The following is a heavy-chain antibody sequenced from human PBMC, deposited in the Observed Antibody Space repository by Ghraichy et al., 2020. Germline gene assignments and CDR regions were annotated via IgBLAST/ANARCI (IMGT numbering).Heavy chain of an antibody. Sequence: GGSLRLSCAASGFTLSTHSMNWVRQAPGKGLEWVSSITPSSSKIYYADSVKGRFTISRDNAKNSLYLQMNSLRAEDTAVYYCARDRVPNWGSADAFDFWGEATMVTFSS. V-gene: IGHV3-21*01. D-gene: IGHD7-27*01. CDR1: GFTLSTHS. J-gene: IGHJ3*01. CDR2: ITPSSSKI. CDR3: ARDRVPNWGSADAFDF.